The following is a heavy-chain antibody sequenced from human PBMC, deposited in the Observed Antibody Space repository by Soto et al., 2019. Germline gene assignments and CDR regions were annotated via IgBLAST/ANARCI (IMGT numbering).Heavy chain of an antibody. Sequence: QVQLQQWGAGLLKPSETLSLSCAVYGGYFNDNYYTWFRQPPGKGLEWIGEISRSGTTKYIPSLKNRASISCDTSKTQVSLKVTSVTAADTAVYYCATSLWFGTQVELWGQGALVTVSS. V-gene: IGHV4-34*01. CDR2: ISRSGTT. CDR3: ATSLWFGTQVEL. D-gene: IGHD3-10*01. J-gene: IGHJ5*02. CDR1: GGYFNDNY.